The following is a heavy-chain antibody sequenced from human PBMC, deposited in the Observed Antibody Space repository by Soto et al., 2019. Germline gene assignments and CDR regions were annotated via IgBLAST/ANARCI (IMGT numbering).Heavy chain of an antibody. CDR2: INPNSGGT. Sequence: ASVNVSCKASGYTFTGYYMHWVRQAPGQGLEWMGWINPNSGGTNYAQKFQGWVTMTRDTSISTAYMELSRLRSDDTAVYYCARGREYYDLWSRGRNGALDIWGPGTMVTVS. CDR3: ARGREYYDLWSRGRNGALDI. D-gene: IGHD3-3*01. J-gene: IGHJ3*02. CDR1: GYTFTGYY. V-gene: IGHV1-2*04.